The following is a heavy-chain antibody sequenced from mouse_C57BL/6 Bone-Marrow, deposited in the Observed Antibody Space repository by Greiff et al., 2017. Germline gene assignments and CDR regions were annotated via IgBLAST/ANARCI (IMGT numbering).Heavy chain of an antibody. V-gene: IGHV1-82*01. CDR2: IYPGDGDT. CDR1: GYAFSSSW. Sequence: QVQLKQSGPELVKPGASVKISCTASGYAFSSSWMNWVKQRPGKGLEWIGRIYPGDGDTNYNGKFKGKATLTADKSSSTAYMQLSSLTSEDAAVYFCARGLLYWYFDVWGTGTTVTVSS. CDR3: ARGLLYWYFDV. J-gene: IGHJ1*03.